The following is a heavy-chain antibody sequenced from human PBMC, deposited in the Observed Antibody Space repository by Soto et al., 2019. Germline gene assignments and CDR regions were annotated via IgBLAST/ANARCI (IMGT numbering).Heavy chain of an antibody. CDR3: AKRRGAGGHFDY. Sequence: GGSLRLSCAASGFTFSSYAMGWVRQGPGQGLEWVAVVSIGGSTHYADSVRGRFTISRDNSKNTLSLQMNSLTAEDTAVYFCAKRRGAGGHFDYWGQGALVTVSS. D-gene: IGHD2-15*01. CDR2: VSIGGST. J-gene: IGHJ4*02. CDR1: GFTFSSYA. V-gene: IGHV3-23*01.